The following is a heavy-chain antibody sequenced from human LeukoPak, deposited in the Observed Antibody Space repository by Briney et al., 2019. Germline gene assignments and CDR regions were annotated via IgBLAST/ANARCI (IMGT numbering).Heavy chain of an antibody. J-gene: IGHJ4*02. D-gene: IGHD3-3*01. Sequence: ASVKVSCKASGGTFSSYAISRVRQAPGQGLEWMGGIIPIFGTANYAQKFQGRVTITADESTSTAYMELSSLRSEDTAVYYCARAIWSGYYTLPFDYWGQGTLVTVSS. CDR1: GGTFSSYA. CDR2: IIPIFGTA. CDR3: ARAIWSGYYTLPFDY. V-gene: IGHV1-69*13.